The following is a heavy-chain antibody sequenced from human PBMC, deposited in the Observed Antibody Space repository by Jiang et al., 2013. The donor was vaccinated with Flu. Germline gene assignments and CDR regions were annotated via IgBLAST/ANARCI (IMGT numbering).Heavy chain of an antibody. CDR1: SVSSNSAA. D-gene: IGHD5-12*01. J-gene: IGHJ4*02. CDR3: AAQGGLSGYDRSFDY. Sequence: SVSSNSAAWNWIRQSPSRGLEWLGRTYYRSKWYNDYAVSVKSRITINPDTSKNQFSLQLNSVTPEDTAVYYCAAQGGLSGYDRSFDYWGQGTLVTVSS. V-gene: IGHV6-1*01. CDR2: TYYRSKWYN.